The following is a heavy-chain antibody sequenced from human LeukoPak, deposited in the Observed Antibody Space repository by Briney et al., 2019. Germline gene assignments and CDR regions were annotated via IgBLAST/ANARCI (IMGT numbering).Heavy chain of an antibody. CDR3: ARDKAVYCSGGSCYGTTDY. CDR1: GYTFTSYG. J-gene: IGHJ4*02. Sequence: GASVKVSCKASGYTFTSYGISWVRQAPGQGLEWMGWISAYNGNTNYAQKLQGRVTMTTDTSTSTAYMELRSLRSDNTAVYYCARDKAVYCSGGSCYGTTDYWGQGTLVTVSS. D-gene: IGHD2-15*01. CDR2: ISAYNGNT. V-gene: IGHV1-18*01.